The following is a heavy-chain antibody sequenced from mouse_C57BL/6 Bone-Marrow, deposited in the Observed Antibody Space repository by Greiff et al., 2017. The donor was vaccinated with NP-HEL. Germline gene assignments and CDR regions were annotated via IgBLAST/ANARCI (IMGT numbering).Heavy chain of an antibody. V-gene: IGHV1-80*01. D-gene: IGHD1-1*01. CDR3: ARGDYGRSRFGYAMDY. J-gene: IGHJ4*01. Sequence: VKLQQSGAELVKPGASVQISCKASGYAFSSYWMNWVTERPGKGLEWIGQIYPGDGATKYNGKFKGKATLTADKSSSTAYMQVSSLTSEDSAVYFFARGDYGRSRFGYAMDYWGQGTSGTVSS. CDR1: GYAFSSYW. CDR2: IYPGDGAT.